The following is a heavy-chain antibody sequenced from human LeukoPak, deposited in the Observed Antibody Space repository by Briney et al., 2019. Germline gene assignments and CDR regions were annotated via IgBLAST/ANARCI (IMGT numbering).Heavy chain of an antibody. V-gene: IGHV3-30-3*01. D-gene: IGHD6-19*01. CDR2: ISYDGSNK. CDR3: ARGAVAGRNYYYGMDV. J-gene: IGHJ6*02. Sequence: GGSLRLSCAASGFTFGSYAMYWVRQAPGKGLEWVAVISYDGSNKYYADSVKGRFTISRDNSKNTLYLQMNSLRVEDTAVYYCARGAVAGRNYYYGMDVWGQGTTVTVSS. CDR1: GFTFGSYA.